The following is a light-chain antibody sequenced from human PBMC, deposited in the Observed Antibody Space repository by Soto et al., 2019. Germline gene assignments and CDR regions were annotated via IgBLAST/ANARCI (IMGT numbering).Light chain of an antibody. Sequence: DIQMTQSPSSLSASVGDRGTITCRASQCIRNYLAWYQQKPGKVPKLLIYAASTLQSGVPSRFSGSGSGTDFTLTISSLQPEDVATYYCQKDNSAPRTFGQGTKVEIK. CDR2: AAS. V-gene: IGKV1-27*01. J-gene: IGKJ1*01. CDR3: QKDNSAPRT. CDR1: QCIRNY.